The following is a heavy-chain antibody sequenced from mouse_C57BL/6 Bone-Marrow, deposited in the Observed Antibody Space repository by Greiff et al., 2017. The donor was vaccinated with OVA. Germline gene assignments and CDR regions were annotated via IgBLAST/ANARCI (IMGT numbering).Heavy chain of an antibody. Sequence: VQLQQSGTVLARPGASVKMSCKTSGYTFTSYWMHWVKQRPGQGLEWIGAIYPGHSDTSYNQKFKGKAKLTAVTSASTAYMELSSLTNEDSAVYYCTRSDYYGSSYSDYWSQGTTLTVSS. CDR1: GYTFTSYW. V-gene: IGHV1-5*01. CDR2: IYPGHSDT. J-gene: IGHJ2*01. CDR3: TRSDYYGSSYSDY. D-gene: IGHD1-1*01.